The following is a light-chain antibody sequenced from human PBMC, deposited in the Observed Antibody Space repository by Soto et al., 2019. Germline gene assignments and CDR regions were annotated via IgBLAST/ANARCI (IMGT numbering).Light chain of an antibody. CDR3: CSYAGSSTYV. Sequence: QPVLTQPASVSGSPGQSITISCTGTSSDVGTYNLVSWYQHHPGKAPKLMIYEGSKRPSGVSNRFSGSKSDNTASLTISGLQAEDEADYYCCSYAGSSTYVFGTGTKLTVL. CDR1: SSDVGTYNL. V-gene: IGLV2-23*01. CDR2: EGS. J-gene: IGLJ1*01.